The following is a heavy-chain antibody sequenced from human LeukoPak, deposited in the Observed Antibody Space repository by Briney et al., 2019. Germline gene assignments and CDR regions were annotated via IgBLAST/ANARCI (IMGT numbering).Heavy chain of an antibody. CDR1: GFTDNSNH. D-gene: IGHD6-6*01. Sequence: GGSLRLSCAASGFTDNSNHMNWLRQAPGKGLEWVSIINNGDTTYYADSVRGRFTISRDNSKDTLYLQVNSLRVEDTAVYYFISSTAWSRWDYWGPGTLVTVSS. CDR2: INNGDTT. V-gene: IGHV3-66*01. CDR3: ISSTAWSRWDY. J-gene: IGHJ4*02.